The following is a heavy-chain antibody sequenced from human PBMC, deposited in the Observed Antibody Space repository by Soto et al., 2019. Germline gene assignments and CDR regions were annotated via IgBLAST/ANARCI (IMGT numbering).Heavy chain of an antibody. D-gene: IGHD6-19*01. CDR3: ARMYSSAFDY. CDR1: GGTFSSYT. CDR2: IIPILGIA. Sequence: QVQLVQSGAEVKKPGSSVKVSCKASGGTFSSYTISWVRQAPGQGLEWVGRIIPILGIANYAQKFQGRVTITADKSTSTAYMELSSLRSEDTAVYYCARMYSSAFDYWGQGTLVTVSS. V-gene: IGHV1-69*02. J-gene: IGHJ4*02.